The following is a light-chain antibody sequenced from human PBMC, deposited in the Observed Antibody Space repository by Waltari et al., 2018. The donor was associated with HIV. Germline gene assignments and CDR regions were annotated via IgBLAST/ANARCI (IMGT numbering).Light chain of an antibody. Sequence: QSALTQPASVSGSLGQSITISCTGTSSDIGSYNLVSWYQQYPGKAPKVIIYDVNKCPSVLSLRFSGFYAAYTASLTVSGLQAEDWADYYCCSFAGSPTFVIFGGGTKVTVL. CDR3: CSFAGSPTFVI. V-gene: IGLV2-23*02. J-gene: IGLJ2*01. CDR1: SSDIGSYNL. CDR2: DVN.